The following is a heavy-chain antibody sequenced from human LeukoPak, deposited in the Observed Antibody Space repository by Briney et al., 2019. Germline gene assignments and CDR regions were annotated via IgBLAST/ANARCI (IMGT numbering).Heavy chain of an antibody. Sequence: KAGGSLRLSCAASGFTFSVYSMNWVPQAPGKPLECVSSITSSSTYIYYADSVRGRFTISRDNAKNSLYLQMNSLGVEDTAVYYCSRGRATSCWLYYYMDVWGKGTTVIVSS. CDR3: SRGRATSCWLYYYMDV. V-gene: IGHV3-21*06. CDR1: GFTFSVYS. CDR2: ITSSSTYI. J-gene: IGHJ6*03. D-gene: IGHD1-26*01.